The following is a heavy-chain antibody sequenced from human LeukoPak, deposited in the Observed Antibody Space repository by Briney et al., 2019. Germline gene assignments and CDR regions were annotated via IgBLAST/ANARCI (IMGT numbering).Heavy chain of an antibody. V-gene: IGHV3-74*01. CDR3: ARSITTFGVIIDRFDY. CDR2: INTDGSST. D-gene: IGHD3-3*01. Sequence: PGGSLRLSCAASGFTFSSYWMHWVRQAPGKGLVWVSVINTDGSSTNYADSVKGRFTISRDNAKNSVYLQMDSLRAEDTAVFYCARSITTFGVIIDRFDYWGQGILVTVSS. CDR1: GFTFSSYW. J-gene: IGHJ4*02.